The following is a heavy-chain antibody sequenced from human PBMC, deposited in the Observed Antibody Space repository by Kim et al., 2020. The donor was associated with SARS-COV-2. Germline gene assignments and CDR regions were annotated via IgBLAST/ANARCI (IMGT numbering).Heavy chain of an antibody. J-gene: IGHJ4*02. V-gene: IGHV1-2*02. Sequence: YAQKFQGRVTLTRDTSISTAYMELSTLKFDDTAVYYCARAGYNYNQYVDYWGQGTLVTVSS. CDR3: ARAGYNYNQYVDY. D-gene: IGHD5-18*01.